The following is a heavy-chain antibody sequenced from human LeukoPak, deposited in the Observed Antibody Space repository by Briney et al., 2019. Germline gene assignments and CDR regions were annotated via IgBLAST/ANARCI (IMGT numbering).Heavy chain of an antibody. CDR2: ISGGGGST. J-gene: IGHJ4*02. Sequence: GGSLGLSCAASGFTFAGYAVSWVRQAPGKGLEWVSTISGGGGSTYYADSVKGRFTISRDNSKNTLYLQMNSLRAEDTAVYYCAKSPAGYNWNYDYWGQGTLVTVSS. CDR1: GFTFAGYA. D-gene: IGHD1-7*01. CDR3: AKSPAGYNWNYDY. V-gene: IGHV3-23*01.